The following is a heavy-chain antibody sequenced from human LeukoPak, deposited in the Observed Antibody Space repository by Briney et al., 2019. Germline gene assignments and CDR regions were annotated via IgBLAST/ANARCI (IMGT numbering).Heavy chain of an antibody. CDR3: AREGVIAAAEPLKFDY. D-gene: IGHD6-13*01. CDR2: INPSGGST. Sequence: ASVKVSCKASAYIFTSYYMHWVRQAPGQGLEWMGIINPSGGSTSYAQKFQGRVTMTRDTSTSTVYMELSSLRSEDTAVYYCAREGVIAAAEPLKFDYWGQGTLVTVSS. V-gene: IGHV1-46*01. J-gene: IGHJ4*02. CDR1: AYIFTSYY.